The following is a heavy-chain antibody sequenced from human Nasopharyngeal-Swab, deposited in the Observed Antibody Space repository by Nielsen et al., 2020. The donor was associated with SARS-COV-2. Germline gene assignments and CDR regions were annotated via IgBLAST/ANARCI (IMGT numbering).Heavy chain of an antibody. CDR2: ISWDGGST. V-gene: IGHV3-43D*04. J-gene: IGHJ4*02. CDR3: AKGWSGYSPEFYFDY. Sequence: GGSLRLSCAASGFTFDDYAMHWVRQAPGKGLEWVSLISWDGGSTYYADSVKGRFTISRDNSKNSLYLQMNSLRAEDTALYYCAKGWSGYSPEFYFDYWGQGTLVTVSS. D-gene: IGHD3-3*01. CDR1: GFTFDDYA.